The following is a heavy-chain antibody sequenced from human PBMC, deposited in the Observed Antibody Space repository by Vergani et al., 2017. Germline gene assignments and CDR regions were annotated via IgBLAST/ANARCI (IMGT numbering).Heavy chain of an antibody. J-gene: IGHJ6*03. CDR3: ARGHPHCSSTGCQIYYYYMDV. CDR2: SNNSGST. V-gene: IGHV4-34*01. D-gene: IGHD2-2*01. CDR1: GGSFSDYY. Sequence: QVQLQQWGAGLLKPSETLSLTCAVSGGSFSDYYWYWIRQPPGKGLEWIRESNNSGSTNYNPYLKSRVPISVDTSKNQFSLKLSSVTAADTAVYYYARGHPHCSSTGCQIYYYYMDVWGKGTMVTVSS.